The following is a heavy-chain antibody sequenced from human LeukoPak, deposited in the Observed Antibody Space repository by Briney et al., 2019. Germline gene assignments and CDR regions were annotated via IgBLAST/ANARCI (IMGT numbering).Heavy chain of an antibody. J-gene: IGHJ4*02. D-gene: IGHD3-16*02. CDR1: GGSISSYY. CDR3: ARTYYDYIWGSYLHFDY. V-gene: IGHV4-59*01. Sequence: SETLSLTCTVSGGSISSYYWSWIRQPPGKGLEWIGYIYYSGSTNYNPSLKSRVTISVDTSKNRFSLKLSSVTAADTAVYYCARTYYDYIWGSYLHFDYWGRGTLVTVSS. CDR2: IYYSGST.